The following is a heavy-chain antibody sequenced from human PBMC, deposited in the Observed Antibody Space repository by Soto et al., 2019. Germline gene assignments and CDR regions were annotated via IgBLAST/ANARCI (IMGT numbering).Heavy chain of an antibody. J-gene: IGHJ4*02. D-gene: IGHD2-15*01. Sequence: ASVEVSCKASGYTFTSYGISWVRQAPGQGLEWMGWISAYNGNTNYAQKLQGRVTMTTDTSTSTAYMELESLRSDDTAVYYCARVRQRPGGNPYYFDYWGLGTLVTVSS. CDR2: ISAYNGNT. CDR1: GYTFTSYG. V-gene: IGHV1-18*01. CDR3: ARVRQRPGGNPYYFDY.